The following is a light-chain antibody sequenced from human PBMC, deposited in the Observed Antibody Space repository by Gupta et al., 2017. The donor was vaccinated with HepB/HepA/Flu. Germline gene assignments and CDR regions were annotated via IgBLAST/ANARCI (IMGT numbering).Light chain of an antibody. J-gene: IGKJ1*01. CDR3: QQSYSTPQT. CDR1: QTISDS. Sequence: DIQMTQSPSSLSASVGDRVTITCRASQTISDSLNWYQQKPGKAPKLLIYGASSLQRGVPSRFSGSGSGTDFTLTISSLQPEDFATYYCQQSYSTPQTFGQGTNVEIK. CDR2: GAS. V-gene: IGKV1-39*01.